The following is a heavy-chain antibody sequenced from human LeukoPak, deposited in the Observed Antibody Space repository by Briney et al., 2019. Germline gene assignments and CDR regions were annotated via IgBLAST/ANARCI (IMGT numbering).Heavy chain of an antibody. CDR3: ASASSHRIAAGGDY. Sequence: PGGSLRLSCAASGFTFSNYWMHWVRQAPGKGLAWVSRINGDGSGRNYADSVKGRFTISRDNAKNTLYLQMNSLRAEDTAVYYCASASSHRIAAGGDYWGQGTLVTVSS. D-gene: IGHD6-13*01. V-gene: IGHV3-74*01. J-gene: IGHJ4*02. CDR2: INGDGSGR. CDR1: GFTFSNYW.